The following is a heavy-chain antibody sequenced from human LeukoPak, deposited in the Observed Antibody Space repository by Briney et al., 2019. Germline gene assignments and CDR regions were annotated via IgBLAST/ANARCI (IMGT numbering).Heavy chain of an antibody. CDR3: AREGAAGSATSYDY. D-gene: IGHD6-13*01. J-gene: IGHJ4*02. V-gene: IGHV1-2*02. Sequence: ASVKVSCKASGYTFTGYYMHWVRQAPGQGLEWMGWINPNSGGTNYAQKFQGRVTMTRDTSISSAYMELSRLRSDDAAVYYCAREGAAGSATSYDYWGQGTLVTVSS. CDR1: GYTFTGYY. CDR2: INPNSGGT.